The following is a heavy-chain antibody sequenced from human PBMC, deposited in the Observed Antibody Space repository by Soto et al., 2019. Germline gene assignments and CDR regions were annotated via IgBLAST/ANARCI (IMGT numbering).Heavy chain of an antibody. Sequence: PGGSLRLSCAASGFTFSSYWMHWVRQAPGKGLVWVSRINSDGSSISYADSVKGRFTISRDNAKNTLYLQMSSLRAEDTAVYYFSIWTSMAGNYFFDYWGQGTLVIVSS. D-gene: IGHD3-9*01. CDR3: SIWTSMAGNYFFDY. CDR2: INSDGSSI. V-gene: IGHV3-74*01. CDR1: GFTFSSYW. J-gene: IGHJ4*02.